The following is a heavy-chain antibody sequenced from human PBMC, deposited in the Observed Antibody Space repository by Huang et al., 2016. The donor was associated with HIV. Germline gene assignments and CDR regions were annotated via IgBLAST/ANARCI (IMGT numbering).Heavy chain of an antibody. CDR2: IVTLFSVT. V-gene: IGHV1-69*10. CDR1: GGSFNSLA. CDR3: AREGQTWYGKPIAAFEI. D-gene: IGHD1-1*01. Sequence: VQLVQSGAEVRRPGSSVRVSCKAAGGSFNSLAFNWVRQAPGQGIEYMGGIVTLFSVTNYAERFQNRLTISADKSTNTVYMELRSLRSEDTVVFYCAREGQTWYGKPIAAFEIWGQGTTVIVSS. J-gene: IGHJ3*02.